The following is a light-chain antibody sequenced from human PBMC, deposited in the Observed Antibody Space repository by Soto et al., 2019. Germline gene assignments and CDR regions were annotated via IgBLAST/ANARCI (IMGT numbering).Light chain of an antibody. V-gene: IGLV2-14*01. CDR2: EVS. CDR3: SSYTITNTLV. Sequence: QSVLTQPASVSGSPGQSITISCTGTSSDIGGYKYVSWHQQHPAKAPQLIIFEVSNRPSGVSNRFSGSKSGNTASLTISGLQAEDEADYYCSSYTITNTLVFGGGTQLTVL. J-gene: IGLJ2*01. CDR1: SSDIGGYKY.